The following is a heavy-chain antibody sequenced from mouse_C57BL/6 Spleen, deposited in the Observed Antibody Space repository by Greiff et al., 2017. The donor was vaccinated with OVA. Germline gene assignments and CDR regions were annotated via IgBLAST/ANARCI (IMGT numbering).Heavy chain of an antibody. Sequence: EVKLQESGPGLVKPSQSLSLTCSVTGYSITSGYYWNWIRQFPGNKLEWMGYISYDGSNNYNPSLKNRISITRDTSKNQFFLKLNSVTTEDTATYYCARVEGNGYAMDYWGQGTSVTVSS. J-gene: IGHJ4*01. CDR3: ARVEGNGYAMDY. V-gene: IGHV3-6*01. CDR1: GYSITSGYY. D-gene: IGHD2-1*01. CDR2: ISYDGSN.